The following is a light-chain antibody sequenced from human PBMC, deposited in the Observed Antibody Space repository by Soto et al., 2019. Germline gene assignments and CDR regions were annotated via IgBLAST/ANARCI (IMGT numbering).Light chain of an antibody. CDR2: GAS. Sequence: EIALTQSPGTLSVSPGERATLSCRASQSVSSNLAWYQQKPGQAPRLLIYGASSRATGIPDRFSGSGFGTDFTLTIGRLEPEDFAVYYCQHYDISLFAFGPGTKVDIK. CDR3: QHYDISLFA. V-gene: IGKV3-20*01. J-gene: IGKJ3*01. CDR1: QSVSSN.